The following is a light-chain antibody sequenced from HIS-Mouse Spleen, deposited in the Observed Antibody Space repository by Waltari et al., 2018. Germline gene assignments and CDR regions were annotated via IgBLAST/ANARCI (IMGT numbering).Light chain of an antibody. CDR1: KLGDNY. J-gene: IGLJ2*01. V-gene: IGLV3-1*01. Sequence: SYELTQPPSVSVSPGQTASITCSGDKLGDNYACWYQQKPGQSPVLVIYQDSKRPSGIPEQFSGSNSVNTAPLTISGTQAMDEADYYCQAWDSSYSVFGGGTKLTVL. CDR3: QAWDSSYSV. CDR2: QDS.